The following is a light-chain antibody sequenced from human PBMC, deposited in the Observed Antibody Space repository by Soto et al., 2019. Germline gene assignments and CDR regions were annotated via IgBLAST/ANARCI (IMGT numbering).Light chain of an antibody. CDR2: GAS. CDR3: QQYGSSPRVT. J-gene: IGKJ4*01. V-gene: IGKV3-20*01. Sequence: EIVLTQSPGTLSLSPGERATLSCSASQSVSSNYLAWYQQKPGQAPRLLIYGASSRATGIPDRFSGSGSGTDFTLTISRLEPEDFAVYYCQQYGSSPRVTFGGGTKVEIK. CDR1: QSVSSNY.